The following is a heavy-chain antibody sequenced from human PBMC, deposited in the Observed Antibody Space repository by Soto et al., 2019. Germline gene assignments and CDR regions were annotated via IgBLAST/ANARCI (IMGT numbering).Heavy chain of an antibody. CDR1: GGTFSSYA. Sequence: QVQLVQSGAEVKKPGSSVKVSCKASGGTFSSYAISWVRQAPGQGLEWMGGIIPIFGTANYAQKFQGRVTITADESTSTAYMELSSLRSEDTAVYYCARSPNPHYSIAVAGYPNYYYGMDVWGQGTTVTVSS. CDR2: IIPIFGTA. V-gene: IGHV1-69*12. J-gene: IGHJ6*02. CDR3: ARSPNPHYSIAVAGYPNYYYGMDV. D-gene: IGHD6-19*01.